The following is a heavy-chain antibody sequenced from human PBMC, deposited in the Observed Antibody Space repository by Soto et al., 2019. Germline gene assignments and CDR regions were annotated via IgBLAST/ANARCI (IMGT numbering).Heavy chain of an antibody. CDR3: AKDHLTATGAKVGQ. Sequence: QVQLVEAGGGVVQPGRSLRLSCAASGFTFSNYGMHWVRQAPGKGLEWVAVISYHGSDKYYADSVKGRFTISRDNSKNTLHLQMDSVRAEGTAVYYCAKDHLTATGAKVGQWGEATVVTVSS. CDR1: GFTFSNYG. D-gene: IGHD3-9*01. V-gene: IGHV3-30*18. J-gene: IGHJ4*02. CDR2: ISYHGSDK.